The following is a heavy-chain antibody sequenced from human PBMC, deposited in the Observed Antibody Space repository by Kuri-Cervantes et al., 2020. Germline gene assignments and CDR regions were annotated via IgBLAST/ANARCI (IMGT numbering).Heavy chain of an antibody. CDR1: GGSISSSN. D-gene: IGHD1-1*01. V-gene: IGHV3-23*01. CDR3: TRHEGNASPLFDY. J-gene: IGHJ4*02. Sequence: GGSLRLSCAVSGGSISSSNWWSWVRQPPGKGLEWVSAISGSGSSTYYADPVKGRFTVSRDNSKNTLYLQMNSLKTEDTAVYYCTRHEGNASPLFDYWGQGTLVTVSS. CDR2: ISGSGSST.